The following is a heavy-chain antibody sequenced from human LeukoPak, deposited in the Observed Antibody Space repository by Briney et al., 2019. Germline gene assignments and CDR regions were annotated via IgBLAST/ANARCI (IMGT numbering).Heavy chain of an antibody. CDR2: ISSSGSTI. CDR3: ARVDEGYSYGLPDY. V-gene: IGHV3-48*03. CDR1: GFTFSSYE. J-gene: IGHJ4*02. D-gene: IGHD5-18*01. Sequence: GGSLRLSCAASGFTFSSYEMNWVRQAPGKGLEWVSYISSSGSTIYYADTVRGRFTISRDNAKNSLYLQMNSQRAEDTAVYYCARVDEGYSYGLPDYWGQGTLVTVSS.